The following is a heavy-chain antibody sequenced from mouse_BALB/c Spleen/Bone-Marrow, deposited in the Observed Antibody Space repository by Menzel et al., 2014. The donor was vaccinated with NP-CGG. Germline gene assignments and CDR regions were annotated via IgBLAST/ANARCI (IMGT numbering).Heavy chain of an antibody. CDR2: INYSGST. CDR3: ARRASLLGWYFDV. Sequence: VQLQQSGPDLVKPSQSLSLTCTVTGYSITSGYSWHWIRQFPGTKLEWMGYINYSGSTNYNPSLKSRISITRDTSKNQFFLQLNSVTTEDTAMYCCARRASLLGWYFDVWGAGTTVTVSS. J-gene: IGHJ1*01. D-gene: IGHD1-2*01. CDR1: GYSITSGYS. V-gene: IGHV3-1*02.